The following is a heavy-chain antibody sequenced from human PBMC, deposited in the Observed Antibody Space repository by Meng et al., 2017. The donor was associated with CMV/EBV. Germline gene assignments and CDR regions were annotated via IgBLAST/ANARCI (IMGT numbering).Heavy chain of an antibody. J-gene: IGHJ4*02. D-gene: IGHD2-2*03. Sequence: QLVHAGGEVKKPGASVRDSFTASGCSLIVRYINLVRQDPGQGLEWMGLINPNSAGTNYVEKLQGRDTMTSDTSNNIVYMELTRLTSDDTAVYYCTRSWIDSFTPDFDYWGQGTLVTVSS. CDR2: INPNSAGT. CDR1: GCSLIVRY. CDR3: TRSWIDSFTPDFDY. V-gene: IGHV1-2*06.